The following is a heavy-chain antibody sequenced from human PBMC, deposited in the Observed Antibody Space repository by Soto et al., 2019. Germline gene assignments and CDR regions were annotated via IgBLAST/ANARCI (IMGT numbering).Heavy chain of an antibody. D-gene: IGHD6-19*01. CDR3: ARDSYSSGFNYFDY. Sequence: PSEPLSLTCTVSGGSITSYYWSWIRQPPGKGLDWFGYIYYSGSTNYNPSLKSRVTISVDTSKNQFSLKLNSVTAADTAVYYCARDSYSSGFNYFDYWGQGTLVTVSS. V-gene: IGHV4-59*01. CDR1: GGSITSYY. J-gene: IGHJ4*02. CDR2: IYYSGST.